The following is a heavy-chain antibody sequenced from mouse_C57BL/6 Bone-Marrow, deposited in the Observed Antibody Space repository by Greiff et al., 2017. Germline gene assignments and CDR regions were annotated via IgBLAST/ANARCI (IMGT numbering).Heavy chain of an antibody. Sequence: VQLQQPGTELVKSGASVKLSCKASGYTFTSYWMHWVKQRPGQGLEWIGNINPSNGGTNYNEKFKSKATLTVDKSSSTAYMQLSSLTSEDSAVYYCARGVHYYGTYYFDYWGQGTTLTVSS. J-gene: IGHJ2*01. CDR3: ARGVHYYGTYYFDY. D-gene: IGHD1-1*01. CDR1: GYTFTSYW. V-gene: IGHV1-53*01. CDR2: INPSNGGT.